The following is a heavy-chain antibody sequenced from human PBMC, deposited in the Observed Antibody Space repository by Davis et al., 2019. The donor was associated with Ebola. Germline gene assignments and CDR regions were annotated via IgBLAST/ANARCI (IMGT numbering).Heavy chain of an antibody. Sequence: SVKVSCKASGYTFSTYGISWVRQAPGQGLEWMGGIIPIFGTANYAQKFQGRVTITADESTSTAYMELSSLRSEDTAVYYCARERARGFDYWGQGTLVTVSS. CDR3: ARERARGFDY. D-gene: IGHD3-10*01. CDR2: IIPIFGTA. J-gene: IGHJ4*02. V-gene: IGHV1-69*13. CDR1: GYTFSTYG.